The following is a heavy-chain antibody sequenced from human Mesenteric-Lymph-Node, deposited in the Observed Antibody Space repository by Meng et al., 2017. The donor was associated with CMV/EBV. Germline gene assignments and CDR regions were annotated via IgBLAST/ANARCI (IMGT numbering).Heavy chain of an antibody. CDR3: ARARDPTYNWNDAAYGRNYYYYGMDV. CDR1: GFTFSSYW. Sequence: GESLKISCAASGFTFSSYWMSWVRQAPGKGLEWVANIKQDGSEKYYVDSVKGRFTISRDNAKNSLYLQMNSLRAEDTAVYYCARARDPTYNWNDAAYGRNYYYYGMDVWGQGTTVTVSS. D-gene: IGHD1-1*01. V-gene: IGHV3-7*01. CDR2: IKQDGSEK. J-gene: IGHJ6*02.